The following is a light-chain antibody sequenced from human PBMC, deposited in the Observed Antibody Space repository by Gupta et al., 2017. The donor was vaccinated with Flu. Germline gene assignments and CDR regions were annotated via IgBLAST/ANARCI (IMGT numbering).Light chain of an antibody. CDR2: SNN. Sequence: QSVLTQPPSASGTPGQRVPISCSGSSSNIGSNTVNWYQQLPGTAPNLLIYSNNQRPSGVPDRCSGSKSGTSAALAISGLQSEDEADYYCAAWDDSLNGPVFGGGTKLTVL. CDR1: SSNIGSNT. J-gene: IGLJ3*02. V-gene: IGLV1-44*01. CDR3: AAWDDSLNGPV.